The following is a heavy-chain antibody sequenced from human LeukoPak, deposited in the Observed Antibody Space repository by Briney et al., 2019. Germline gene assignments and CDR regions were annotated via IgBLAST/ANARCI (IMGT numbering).Heavy chain of an antibody. CDR2: ISGSGGST. J-gene: IGHJ4*02. CDR1: GFTFSSYA. V-gene: IGHV3-23*01. CDR3: ARDRIAAAGAGPDY. Sequence: GGSLRLSCAASGFTFSSYAMSWVRQAPGKGLEWVSAISGSGGSTYYADSVKGRFTISRDNAKNSLYLQMNSLRAEDTAVYYCARDRIAAAGAGPDYWGQGTLVTVSS. D-gene: IGHD6-13*01.